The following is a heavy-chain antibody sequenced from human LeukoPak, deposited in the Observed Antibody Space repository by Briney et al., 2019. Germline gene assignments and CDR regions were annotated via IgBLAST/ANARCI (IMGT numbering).Heavy chain of an antibody. CDR2: ISSSSSYI. D-gene: IGHD2-21*02. J-gene: IGHJ4*02. CDR3: ARDSGGIVVVTAILDY. V-gene: IGHV3-21*01. Sequence: PGGSLRLSCAASGFTFSSYSMNWVRQAPGKGLGWVSSISSSSSYIYYVDSVKGRFTISRDNAKSSLYLQMNSLRAEDTAVYYCARDSGGIVVVTAILDYWGQGTLVTVSS. CDR1: GFTFSSYS.